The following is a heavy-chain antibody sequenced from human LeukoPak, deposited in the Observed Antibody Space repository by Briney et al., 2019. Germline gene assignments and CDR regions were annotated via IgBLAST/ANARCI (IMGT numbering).Heavy chain of an antibody. V-gene: IGHV1-2*02. CDR2: INPNSGGT. Sequence: GASVKVSCKASGYTFTGYYMHWVRQAPGQGLEWMGWINPNSGGTNYAQRFQGRVTMTRDTSISTAYMELSRRRSDDTAVYYCARDRFSENGVFEDDFDYWGQGTLVTVSS. CDR3: ARDRFSENGVFEDDFDY. CDR1: GYTFTGYY. D-gene: IGHD2-8*01. J-gene: IGHJ4*02.